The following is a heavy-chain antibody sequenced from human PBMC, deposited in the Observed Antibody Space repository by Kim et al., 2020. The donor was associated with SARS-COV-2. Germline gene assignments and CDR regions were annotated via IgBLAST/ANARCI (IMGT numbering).Heavy chain of an antibody. D-gene: IGHD4-17*01. CDR1: GYTFTSYA. J-gene: IGHJ5*02. V-gene: IGHV7-4-1*02. Sequence: ASVKVSCKASGYTFTSYAMNWVREAPGQGLEWMGWINTNTGNPTYAQGFTGRFVFSLDTSVSTAYLQISSLKAEDTAVYYCAREPLVGDYDVITFNWFDPWGQGALVTVSS. CDR3: AREPLVGDYDVITFNWFDP. CDR2: INTNTGNP.